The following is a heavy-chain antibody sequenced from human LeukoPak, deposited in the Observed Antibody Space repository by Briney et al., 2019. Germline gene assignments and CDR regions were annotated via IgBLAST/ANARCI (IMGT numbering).Heavy chain of an antibody. CDR2: ISYDGSNK. J-gene: IGHJ5*02. V-gene: IGHV3-30*04. D-gene: IGHD2-8*01. CDR3: ARVGTSSLRDWFDP. Sequence: TGGSLRLFCAASGFTFSSHAMNWVRQAPGKGLEWVAVISYDGSNKYYVDSVKGRFTISRDNSKNTLYLQMNSLRAEDTAVYYCARVGTSSLRDWFDPWGQGTLVTVSS. CDR1: GFTFSSHA.